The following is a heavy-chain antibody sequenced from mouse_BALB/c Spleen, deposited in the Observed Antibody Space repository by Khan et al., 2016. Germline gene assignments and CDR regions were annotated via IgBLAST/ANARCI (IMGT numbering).Heavy chain of an antibody. D-gene: IGHD1-2*01. CDR1: GYAFSSSW. Sequence: VQLQESGPELVKPGASVKISCKASGYAFSSSWMNWVKQRPGQGLEWIGRIYPGAGDTNYNGKFKGKATLTADKSSSTAYMQLSSLTSVDSAVYFCARGYGYGAMDYWGQGTSVTVSS. CDR3: ARGYGYGAMDY. J-gene: IGHJ4*01. CDR2: IYPGAGDT. V-gene: IGHV1-82*01.